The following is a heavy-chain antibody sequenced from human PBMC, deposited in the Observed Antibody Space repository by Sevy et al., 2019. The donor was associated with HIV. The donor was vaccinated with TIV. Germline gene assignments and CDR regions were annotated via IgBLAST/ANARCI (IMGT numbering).Heavy chain of an antibody. J-gene: IGHJ3*02. V-gene: IGHV1-69*13. CDR2: IVPKFGSA. CDR1: RDTFNSYA. CDR3: ARRGITIFGVLTSDI. D-gene: IGHD3-3*01. Sequence: ASVKVSCKGSRDTFNSYAIVWVRQAPGQGLEWMGGIVPKFGSANYAQKFEGKVTMSADESTTTAHMELSSLRSEDTAVYYCARRGITIFGVLTSDIWGQGTTVTVSS.